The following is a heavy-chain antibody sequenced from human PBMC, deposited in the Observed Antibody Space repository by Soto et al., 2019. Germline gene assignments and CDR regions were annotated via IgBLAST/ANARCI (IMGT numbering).Heavy chain of an antibody. J-gene: IGHJ5*01. Sequence: SETLSLTCTVSGGSISDDSYWSWIRQTPGKGLGWIGYIYHTGNTYYNPSLRSRVSISVDKSKSQFSLKLISVTAADTAVYFCARDENQLLSSVSWFDSWGQGTMVSVSS. CDR1: GGSISDDSY. D-gene: IGHD2-2*01. CDR2: IYHTGNT. V-gene: IGHV4-30-4*01. CDR3: ARDENQLLSSVSWFDS.